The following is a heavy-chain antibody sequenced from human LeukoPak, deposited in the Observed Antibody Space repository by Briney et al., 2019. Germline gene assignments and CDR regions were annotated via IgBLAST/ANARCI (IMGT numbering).Heavy chain of an antibody. CDR1: GFTFSSYA. CDR3: AKTDCSNTSCYTGDY. Sequence: GGSLRLSCAASGFTFSSYAMSWVRQAPGKGLEWVSAISGSGGSTYYADSVKGRFSISRDNSKNTLYLQMNSLRAEDTAVYHCAKTDCSNTSCYTGDYWGQGTLVTVSS. V-gene: IGHV3-23*01. J-gene: IGHJ4*02. D-gene: IGHD2-2*02. CDR2: ISGSGGST.